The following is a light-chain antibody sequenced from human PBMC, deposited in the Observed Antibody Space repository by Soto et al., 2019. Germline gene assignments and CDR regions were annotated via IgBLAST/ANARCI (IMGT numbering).Light chain of an antibody. CDR2: GAS. V-gene: IGKV1-12*01. CDR3: QQANSFPFT. CDR1: QDIHTW. Sequence: DMQMTQSPSSVSASLGDRVTITCRASQDIHTWLAWYQQKPGQAPKLLIYGASHLQSGVPSRFSGSGSGTDFTLTISSLQSEDFATYYCQQANSFPFTFGPGTKVAVK. J-gene: IGKJ3*01.